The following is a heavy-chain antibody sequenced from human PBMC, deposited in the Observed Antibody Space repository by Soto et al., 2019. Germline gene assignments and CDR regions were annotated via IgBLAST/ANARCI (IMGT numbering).Heavy chain of an antibody. CDR3: ASEGVTSVVRDGSASVIPFDI. J-gene: IGHJ3*02. Sequence: GASVKVSCKASGYTFTSYDINWVRQATGQGLEWMGWMNPNSGNTGYAQKFQGRVTITADESTSTAYMELSSLRSEDTAVYYCASEGVTSVVRDGSASVIPFDIWGQGTMVTVAS. D-gene: IGHD1-26*01. CDR2: MNPNSGNT. CDR1: GYTFTSYD. V-gene: IGHV1-8*01.